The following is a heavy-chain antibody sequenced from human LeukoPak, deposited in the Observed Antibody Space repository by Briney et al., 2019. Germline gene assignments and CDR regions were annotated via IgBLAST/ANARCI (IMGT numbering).Heavy chain of an antibody. D-gene: IGHD5-12*01. J-gene: IGHJ4*02. Sequence: ETLSLTCTVSGYSISSGYYWGWIRQPPGKGLEWMGIIYPGDSDTRYSPSFQGQVTISADKSISTAYLQWSSLKASDTAMYYCARKRSGYDSEFTYWGQGTLVTVSS. CDR3: ARKRSGYDSEFTY. CDR2: IYPGDSDT. V-gene: IGHV5-51*01. CDR1: GYSISSGYY.